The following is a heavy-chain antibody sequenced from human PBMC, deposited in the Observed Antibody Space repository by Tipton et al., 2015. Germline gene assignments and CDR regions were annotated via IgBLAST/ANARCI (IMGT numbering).Heavy chain of an antibody. J-gene: IGHJ4*02. CDR1: GYTFSSYG. D-gene: IGHD2-8*01. V-gene: IGHV1-18*01. CDR2: VGAYSGNT. CDR3: ARLTVMVSGPPDY. Sequence: QSGAEVKKPGASVKVSCKASGYTFSSYGISWVRQAPGQGLEWMGWVGAYSGNTNYAEKFQGRVTMTTDTSTSTAYMELRSLRSDDTAVYYCARLTVMVSGPPDYWGQGILVTVSS.